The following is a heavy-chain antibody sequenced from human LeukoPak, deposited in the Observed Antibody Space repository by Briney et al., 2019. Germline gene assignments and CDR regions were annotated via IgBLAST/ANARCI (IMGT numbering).Heavy chain of an antibody. CDR1: GFTFGDYA. CDR3: TRDRGRFLERLGYYYYYMDV. Sequence: GGSLRLSCTASGFTFGDYAMSWVRQAPGKGLEWVGFIRSKAYGGTTEYAASVKGRFTISRDDSKSIAYLQMNSLKTEDTAVYYCTRDRGRFLERLGYYYYYMDVWGNGTTVTVSS. CDR2: IRSKAYGGTT. J-gene: IGHJ6*03. D-gene: IGHD3-3*01. V-gene: IGHV3-49*04.